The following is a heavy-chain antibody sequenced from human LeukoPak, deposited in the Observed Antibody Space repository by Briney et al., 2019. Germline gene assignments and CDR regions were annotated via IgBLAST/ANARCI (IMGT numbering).Heavy chain of an antibody. V-gene: IGHV4-30-4*08. CDR1: GGSLSSGDYY. Sequence: SETLSLTCTVSGGSLSSGDYYWSWIRQPPGKGLEWIGYIYYSGSTYYNPSLKSRVTISVDTSKNQFSLKRSSVTAADTAVYYCARDLYQDWFDPWGQGTLVTVSS. D-gene: IGHD2-8*01. CDR3: ARDLYQDWFDP. CDR2: IYYSGST. J-gene: IGHJ5*02.